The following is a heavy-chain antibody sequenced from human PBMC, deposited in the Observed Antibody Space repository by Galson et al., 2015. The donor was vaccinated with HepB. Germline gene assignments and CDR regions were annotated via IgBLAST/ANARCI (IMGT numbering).Heavy chain of an antibody. D-gene: IGHD6-13*01. V-gene: IGHV3-74*01. CDR2: INVDESST. J-gene: IGHJ4*02. CDR3: ARLPVAAAPAFDY. Sequence: SLRLSCAASGFTFNNYWMHWVRQAPGKGLVWVSRINVDESSTSYADSVKGRFTISRDNAKNTLYLQMNSLRAEDTAVYYCARLPVAAAPAFDYWGQGTLVTVSS. CDR1: GFTFNNYW.